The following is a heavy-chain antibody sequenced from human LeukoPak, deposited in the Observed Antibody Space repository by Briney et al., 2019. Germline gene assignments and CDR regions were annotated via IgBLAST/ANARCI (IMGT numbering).Heavy chain of an antibody. D-gene: IGHD4-17*01. CDR1: GFTFSSYS. Sequence: GGSLRLSCAASGFTFSSYSMYWVRQAPGKGLEWVTLISHDGRNEYYADSVKGRFIISRDNSKDTLYLQMNTLRPEDTAVYFCAKGGSYTVTRSHTWFDPWGQGTLVTVSS. V-gene: IGHV3-30*18. J-gene: IGHJ5*02. CDR2: ISHDGRNE. CDR3: AKGGSYTVTRSHTWFDP.